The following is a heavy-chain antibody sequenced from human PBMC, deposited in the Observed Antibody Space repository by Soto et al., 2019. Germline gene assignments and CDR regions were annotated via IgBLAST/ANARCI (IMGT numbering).Heavy chain of an antibody. V-gene: IGHV4-59*01. Sequence: PSETLSLTCTVSGGSISSYYWSWIRQPPGKGLEWIGYIYYSGSTNYNPSLKSRVTISVDTSKNQFSLKLSSVTAADTAVYYCAREGDDSRNYYYYGMDVWGQRTTVTVSS. CDR1: GGSISSYY. CDR3: AREGDDSRNYYYYGMDV. CDR2: IYYSGST. D-gene: IGHD3-22*01. J-gene: IGHJ6*02.